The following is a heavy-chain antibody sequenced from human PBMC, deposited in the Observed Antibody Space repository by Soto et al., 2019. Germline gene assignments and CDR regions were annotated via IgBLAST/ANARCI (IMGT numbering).Heavy chain of an antibody. CDR1: GGSVSSRSHF. Sequence: QVQLQESGPGLVKPSETLSVTCTVSGGSVSSRSHFWSWIRQPPGGGLQWIGYISHSGRTNYDPSLKSRLTMSVDTSQNQFSLQLNSVTAADTAVYYCSYGSSFDYWGQGTLVTVSS. J-gene: IGHJ4*02. CDR2: ISHSGRT. V-gene: IGHV4-61*01. D-gene: IGHD3-10*01. CDR3: SYGSSFDY.